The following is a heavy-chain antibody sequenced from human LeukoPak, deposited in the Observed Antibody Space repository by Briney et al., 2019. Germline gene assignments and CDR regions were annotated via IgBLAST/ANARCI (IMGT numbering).Heavy chain of an antibody. CDR2: IYHSGST. Sequence: PSETLSLTCSVSGYSISSDYYWGWIRQPPGKGLEWIGSIYHSGSTYYKPSLKSRVTILVDSSKNQFSLKLSSVTAADTAVYYCPRSSYYSDSSGYSYYSYYYMDVWGKGTTVTVSS. V-gene: IGHV4-38-2*02. D-gene: IGHD3-22*01. J-gene: IGHJ6*03. CDR3: PRSSYYSDSSGYSYYSYYYMDV. CDR1: GYSISSDYY.